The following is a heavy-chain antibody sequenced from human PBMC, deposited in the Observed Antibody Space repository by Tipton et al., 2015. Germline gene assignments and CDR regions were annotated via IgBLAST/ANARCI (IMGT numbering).Heavy chain of an antibody. CDR1: GAYISRGSV. Sequence: TLSLTCTVSGAYISRGSVWGWIRQPPGKGLEWIVSLYYNDNIYYNPSLQSRVAMSADTSRNQFSLNLTSVTAADTSVYYCVRPANHGFDVWGQGTMVTVSS. CDR2: LYYNDNI. CDR3: VRPANHGFDV. J-gene: IGHJ3*01. V-gene: IGHV4-39*01.